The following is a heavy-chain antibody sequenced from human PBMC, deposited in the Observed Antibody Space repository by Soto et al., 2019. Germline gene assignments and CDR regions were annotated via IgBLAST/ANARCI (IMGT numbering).Heavy chain of an antibody. J-gene: IGHJ6*02. CDR2: ISGSGGST. D-gene: IGHD5-12*01. V-gene: IGHV3-23*01. CDR3: AKDCGYSGYDGMDV. CDR1: GFTFSSNA. Sequence: PGGSLRLSCAASGFTFSSNAMSWARKAQGKGLEWVSAISGSGGSTYYADSVKGRFTISRDNSKNTLYLQMNSLRGEDTAIYYCAKDCGYSGYDGMDVWGQGTMVTVS.